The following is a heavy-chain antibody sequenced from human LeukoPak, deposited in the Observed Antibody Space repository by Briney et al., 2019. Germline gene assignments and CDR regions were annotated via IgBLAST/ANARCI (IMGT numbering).Heavy chain of an antibody. J-gene: IGHJ3*02. CDR3: ASPYDYGDHYLDALHI. Sequence: ASVKVSCKASGYTFTTYTMHWVRQDPGQSLEWMGWITGDGSTRYSLDFQARVTITGDTFANTAYMKLNSLTSEDTAVYYCASPYDYGDHYLDALHIWGQGTIVTVSS. V-gene: IGHV1-3*03. CDR2: ITGDGST. D-gene: IGHD4-17*01. CDR1: GYTFTTYT.